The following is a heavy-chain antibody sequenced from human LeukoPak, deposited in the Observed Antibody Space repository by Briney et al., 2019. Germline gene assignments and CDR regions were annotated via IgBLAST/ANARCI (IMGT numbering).Heavy chain of an antibody. J-gene: IGHJ4*02. CDR1: GFTFSSYW. CDR2: IKKDGSDK. V-gene: IGHV3-7*01. D-gene: IGHD5-18*01. Sequence: GGSLRLSCAASGFTFSSYWMNWVRQAPGKGLEWVANIKKDGSDKNYLGSVKGRFTISRDNAKNSLYVQMNSLRVEDTAVYYCARDSKWIQPSLDYWGQGTLVTVSS. CDR3: ARDSKWIQPSLDY.